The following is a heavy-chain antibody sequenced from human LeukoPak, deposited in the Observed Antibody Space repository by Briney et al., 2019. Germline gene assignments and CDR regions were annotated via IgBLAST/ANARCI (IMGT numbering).Heavy chain of an antibody. CDR2: IYYSGST. CDR3: AREPYSGSYYDWFDP. D-gene: IGHD1-26*01. J-gene: IGHJ5*02. Sequence: SETLSLTCTVSGGSVNSGSYYWSWIRQPPGKGLDWIGHIYYSGSTNYNSSLKSRVTISVDTSKNQFSLKLSSVTAADTAVYYCAREPYSGSYYDWFDPWGQGTLVTVSS. V-gene: IGHV4-61*01. CDR1: GGSVNSGSYY.